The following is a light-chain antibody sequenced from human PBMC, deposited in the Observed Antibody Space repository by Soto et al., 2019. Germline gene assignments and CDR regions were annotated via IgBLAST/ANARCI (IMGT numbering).Light chain of an antibody. CDR2: GNS. J-gene: IGLJ2*01. CDR3: QSYDSSLTAVV. V-gene: IGLV1-40*01. CDR1: SSNIGAGYD. Sequence: QSVLTQPPSVSGAPGQRVTISCTGSSSNIGAGYDVHWYQHLPGTAPKLLMYGNSNQPSGVPDRFSGSNSGTSASLAITGLQDEDEADYYCQSYDSSLTAVVFGGGTKLT.